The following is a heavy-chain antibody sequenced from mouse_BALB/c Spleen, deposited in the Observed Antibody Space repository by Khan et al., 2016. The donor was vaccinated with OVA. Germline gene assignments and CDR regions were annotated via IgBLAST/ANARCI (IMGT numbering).Heavy chain of an antibody. CDR1: GFTFSTYG. CDR2: VSTGGSYT. D-gene: IGHD1-1*01. Sequence: EVKLVESGGDLVKPGGSLKLSCAASGFTFSTYGMSWVRQAPDKRLEWVATVSTGGSYTYYPDSVKGRFTISRDNAKNTLYLQMSGLRSEDTAMFYCTRLAYYYDSEGFAYWGQWTLVTVSA. CDR3: TRLAYYYDSEGFAY. V-gene: IGHV5-6*01. J-gene: IGHJ3*01.